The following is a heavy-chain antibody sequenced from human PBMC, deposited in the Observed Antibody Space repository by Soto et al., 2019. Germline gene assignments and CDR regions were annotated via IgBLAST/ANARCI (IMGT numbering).Heavy chain of an antibody. V-gene: IGHV1-69*06. CDR1: GGTFSSYA. CDR2: IIPIFGTA. D-gene: IGHD5-12*01. Sequence: QVQLVPSGAEVTKPGSSVKVSCKASGGTFSSYAISWVRQAPGQGLEWMGGIIPIFGTANYAQKFQGSVTITADKSTSTADMELSSLSSGDTAVYYCARHGVVATAGWFDPWGQGTLVTVSS. J-gene: IGHJ5*02. CDR3: ARHGVVATAGWFDP.